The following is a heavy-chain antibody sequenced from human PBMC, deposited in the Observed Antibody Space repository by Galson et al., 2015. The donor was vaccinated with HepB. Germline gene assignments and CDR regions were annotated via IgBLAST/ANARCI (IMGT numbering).Heavy chain of an antibody. Sequence: PALVKPTQTLTLTCTISGFSLSTSGVGVGWIRQPPGKALEWLALNYWDDDKRYSPSLKSRLTITKDTSKNQVVLTMTNMDPVDTATYYCVQTNTVTTPVDYWGQGTLVTVSS. D-gene: IGHD4-17*01. CDR3: VQTNTVTTPVDY. J-gene: IGHJ4*02. CDR1: GFSLSTSGVG. CDR2: NYWDDDK. V-gene: IGHV2-5*02.